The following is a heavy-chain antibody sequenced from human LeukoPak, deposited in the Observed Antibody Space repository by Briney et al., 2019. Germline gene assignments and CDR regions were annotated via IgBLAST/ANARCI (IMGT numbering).Heavy chain of an antibody. Sequence: GGSLRLSCAASGFTFSSYWMSWVRQAPGKGLERVATIKEDGSEKYYVDSVKGRFTISRDNAKNSLYLQMNSLRAEDTAVYYCARDRSRCYYWGQGTLVTVSS. CDR3: ARDRSRCYY. J-gene: IGHJ4*02. CDR1: GFTFSSYW. V-gene: IGHV3-7*01. CDR2: IKEDGSEK.